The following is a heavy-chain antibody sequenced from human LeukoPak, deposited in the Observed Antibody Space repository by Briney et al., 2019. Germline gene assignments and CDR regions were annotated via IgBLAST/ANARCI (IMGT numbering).Heavy chain of an antibody. V-gene: IGHV1-2*02. CDR1: GYTFTGYY. Sequence: ASVKVSCKASGYTFTGYYMHWVRQAPGQELEWMGWINPNSGGTNYAQKFQGRVTMTRDTSISTAYMELSRLRSDDTAVYYCARDRSPNTEAFDWGQGTLVTVSS. D-gene: IGHD3-16*01. CDR3: ARDRSPNTEAFD. CDR2: INPNSGGT. J-gene: IGHJ4*02.